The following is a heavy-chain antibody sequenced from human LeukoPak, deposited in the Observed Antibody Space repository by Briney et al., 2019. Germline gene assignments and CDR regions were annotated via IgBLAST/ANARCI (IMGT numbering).Heavy chain of an antibody. CDR3: ARDGPGVQGNYYYGMDV. CDR2: ISSSSSYI. J-gene: IGHJ6*02. CDR1: GFTFSSYS. Sequence: GGSLRLSCAASGFTFSSYSMNWVRRAPGKGLEWVSSISSSSSYIYYADSVKGRFTISRDNAKNSLYLQMNSLRAEDTAVYYCARDGPGVQGNYYYGMDVWGQGTTVTVSS. V-gene: IGHV3-21*01. D-gene: IGHD1-14*01.